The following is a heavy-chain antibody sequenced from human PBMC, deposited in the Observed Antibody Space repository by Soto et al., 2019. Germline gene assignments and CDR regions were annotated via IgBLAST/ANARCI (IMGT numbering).Heavy chain of an antibody. CDR1: AGYINSGGYY. D-gene: IGHD2-15*01. J-gene: IGHJ5*02. CDR2: IYYSGST. V-gene: IGHV4-31*01. CDR3: ARDGGYCSGGSCYGGWFDP. Sequence: QVQLQESGPGLVKPSQTLSLTCTVSAGYINSGGYYWSWIRQHPGKGLEWIGYIYYSGSTYYNPSHIVPDTISVDTSKNPFSLKLSAVTAADTAVYYCARDGGYCSGGSCYGGWFDPWGQGTLVIVSS.